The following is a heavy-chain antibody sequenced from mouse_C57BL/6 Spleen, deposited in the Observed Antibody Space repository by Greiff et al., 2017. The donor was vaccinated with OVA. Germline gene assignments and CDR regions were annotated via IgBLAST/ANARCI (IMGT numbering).Heavy chain of an antibody. V-gene: IGHV1-64*01. J-gene: IGHJ3*01. D-gene: IGHD1-1*01. CDR1: GYTFTSYW. CDR3: ASDTTVPAFAY. Sequence: QVQLKQPGAELVKPGASVKLSCKASGYTFTSYWMHWVKQRPGQGLEWIGMIHPNSGSTNYNEKFKSKATLTVDKSSSTAYMQLSSLTSEDSAVYYCASDTTVPAFAYWGQGTLVTVSA. CDR2: IHPNSGST.